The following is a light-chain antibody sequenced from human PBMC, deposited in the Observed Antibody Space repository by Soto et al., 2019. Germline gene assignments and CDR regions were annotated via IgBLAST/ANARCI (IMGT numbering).Light chain of an antibody. CDR1: SSDVGAYNY. CDR3: CSYAGTYTVV. V-gene: IGLV2-11*01. CDR2: HVS. Sequence: QSALTQPRSVSGSPGQSVTISCTGTSSDVGAYNYVSWYQHHPGKAPKLIICHVSKRPSGVPDRFSGSKSGNTASLTISGLQAEDEADYYCCSYAGTYTVVFGGGTQLTVL. J-gene: IGLJ2*01.